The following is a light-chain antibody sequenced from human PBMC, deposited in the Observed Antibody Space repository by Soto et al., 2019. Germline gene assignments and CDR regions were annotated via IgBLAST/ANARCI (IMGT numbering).Light chain of an antibody. CDR3: LQYETFSYT. CDR2: DAS. V-gene: IGKV1-5*01. CDR1: RNINKW. Sequence: DIQMTQSPYTLSASIGDRVTVTCRASRNINKWLAWYQHKPGQAPKLLIYDASTLAWGVPTRFSGSGSGTEFTLAINSLQPDDFATYYCLQYETFSYTFGQGTKVEIK. J-gene: IGKJ2*01.